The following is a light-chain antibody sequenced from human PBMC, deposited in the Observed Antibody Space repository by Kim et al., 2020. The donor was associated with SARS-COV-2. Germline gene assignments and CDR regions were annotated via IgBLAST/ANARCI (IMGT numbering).Light chain of an antibody. CDR2: GAS. CDR3: IQDNTYPST. CDR1: QESRKD. Sequence: SGGDRITITCRASQESRKDLGWYQQNKGGDAKRLSYGASSLQRGIPSSVSGSGTGTGFTLTVCSLQPEDFATYFCIQDNTYPSTFGQGTRLEIK. J-gene: IGKJ5*01. V-gene: IGKV1-17*01.